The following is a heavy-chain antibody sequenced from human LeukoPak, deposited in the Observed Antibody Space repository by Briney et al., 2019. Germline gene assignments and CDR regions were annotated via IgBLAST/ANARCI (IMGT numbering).Heavy chain of an antibody. CDR1: GGSISTHY. CDR3: ARAQYASGSFFDY. D-gene: IGHD3-10*01. Sequence: SETLSLTCTVSGGSISTHYWSWIRQPPGKGLEWIGYIYYTGSTNYNPSLKSRVTMAIDTSKNQFSLELTFVSAADTAVYYCARAQYASGSFFDYWGQGTLASVSS. CDR2: IYYTGST. J-gene: IGHJ4*02. V-gene: IGHV4-59*11.